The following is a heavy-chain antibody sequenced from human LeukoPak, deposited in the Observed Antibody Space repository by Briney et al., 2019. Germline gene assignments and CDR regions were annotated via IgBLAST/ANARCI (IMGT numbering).Heavy chain of an antibody. CDR3: ARNGRVRRVVKDLFEY. CDR2: VSPYNGNT. Sequence: GASVKVSCKASGYTFTSYAMNWVRQAPGQGLEWMGRVSPYNGNTYYSQTFQGRVTITKDTSTGTAYLDLKNLRADDTAMYHCARNGRVRRVVKDLFEYWGQGTLVAVSS. CDR1: GYTFTSYA. D-gene: IGHD3-10*01. V-gene: IGHV1-18*01. J-gene: IGHJ4*02.